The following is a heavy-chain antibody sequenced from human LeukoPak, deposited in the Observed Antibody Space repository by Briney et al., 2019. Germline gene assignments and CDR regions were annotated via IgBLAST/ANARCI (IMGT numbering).Heavy chain of an antibody. Sequence: GGSLRLSCTASGFTFSSYGMHWVRQAPGKGLEWVAFIRYDGSNKYYADSVKGRFTISRDNSKNTLYLQMNTLRADDTAVYYCAKDHGSSDWYYFDYWGQGTLVTVSS. D-gene: IGHD6-13*01. V-gene: IGHV3-30*02. CDR1: GFTFSSYG. CDR3: AKDHGSSDWYYFDY. CDR2: IRYDGSNK. J-gene: IGHJ4*02.